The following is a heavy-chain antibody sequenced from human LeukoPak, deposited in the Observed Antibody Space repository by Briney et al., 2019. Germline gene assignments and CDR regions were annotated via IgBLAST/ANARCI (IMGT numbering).Heavy chain of an antibody. CDR1: GGSFSGYY. CDR2: INHTRNT. Sequence: SETLSLTCAVYGGSFSGYYWSWIRQPPGKGLEWIGEINHTRNTNYNPSLKSRVTISVDASKNQFSLKLSSVTAADTAVYYCARGPTWGAYSDYWGQGTLVTVSS. J-gene: IGHJ4*02. V-gene: IGHV4-34*01. D-gene: IGHD7-27*01. CDR3: ARGPTWGAYSDY.